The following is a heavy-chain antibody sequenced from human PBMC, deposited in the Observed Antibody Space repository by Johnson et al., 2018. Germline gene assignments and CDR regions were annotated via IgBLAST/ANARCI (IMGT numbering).Heavy chain of an antibody. J-gene: IGHJ5*01. Sequence: VQLVESGGGLVKPGGSLRLSCVASGFIFSGYKMDWVRQAPGQGLEWVSSISGRGTEVLYTDAVKGRFSISRDNADNSLFLQMNSLRVEATAVYYCARVPESPSNRFDSWGQGTLVIVSS. CDR2: ISGRGTEV. CDR3: ARVPESPSNRFDS. V-gene: IGHV3-21*01. CDR1: GFIFSGYK.